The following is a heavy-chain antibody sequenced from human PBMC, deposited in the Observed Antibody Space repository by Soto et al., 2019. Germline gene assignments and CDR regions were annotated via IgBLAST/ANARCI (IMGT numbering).Heavy chain of an antibody. J-gene: IGHJ4*02. D-gene: IGHD2-8*01. V-gene: IGHV3-30*19. CDR3: ARDADTNSHYSLLDY. CDR2: IWYDGSKT. Sequence: QVQLVESGGGVVQSGRSLRLSCVTSGFRFTGYGMHWVRQAPGKGLEWVAVIWYDGSKTYYADSVQGRFSISRDSSKNTVYLQMNSLRDEDTAVYYYARDADTNSHYSLLDYWGQGTLVTVSS. CDR1: GFRFTGYG.